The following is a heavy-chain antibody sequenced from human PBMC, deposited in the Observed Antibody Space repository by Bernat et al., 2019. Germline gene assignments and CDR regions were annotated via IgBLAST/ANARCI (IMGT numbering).Heavy chain of an antibody. CDR2: ISGSGGST. CDR1: GFTFSSYA. J-gene: IGHJ6*03. D-gene: IGHD3-9*01. V-gene: IGHV3-23*04. Sequence: VQLVESGGGLVKPGGSLRLSCAASGFTFSSYAMSWVRQAPGKGLEWVSAISGSGGSTYYADSVKGRFTISRDNSKNTLYLQMNSLRAEDTAVYYCAKAAAYYDILTGYYYYYYYMDVWGKGTTVTVSS. CDR3: AKAAAYYDILTGYYYYYYYMDV.